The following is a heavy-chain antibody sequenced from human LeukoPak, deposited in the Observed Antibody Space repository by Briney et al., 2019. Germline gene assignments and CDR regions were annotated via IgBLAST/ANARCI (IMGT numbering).Heavy chain of an antibody. Sequence: SETLSLTCAVYGGSFSGYYWSWIRQPPWKGLEFIGEINHSGSTNYNPSLKSRVTISVDTSKNQFSLKLSSVTAADTAVYYCAREEKQQLAQGYYFDYWGQGTLVTVSS. CDR2: INHSGST. D-gene: IGHD6-13*01. CDR1: GGSFSGYY. J-gene: IGHJ4*02. V-gene: IGHV4-34*01. CDR3: AREEKQQLAQGYYFDY.